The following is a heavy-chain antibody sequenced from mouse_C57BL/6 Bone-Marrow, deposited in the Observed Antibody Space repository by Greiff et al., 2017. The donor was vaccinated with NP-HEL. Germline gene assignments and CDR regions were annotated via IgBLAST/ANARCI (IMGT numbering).Heavy chain of an antibody. D-gene: IGHD3-2*02. CDR3: ARTAQATRGYFDC. CDR1: GYTFTSYW. CDR2: INPSSGYT. V-gene: IGHV1-7*01. J-gene: IGHJ2*01. Sequence: QVQLQQSGAELAKPGASVKLSCKASGYTFTSYWMHWVKQRPGQGLEWIGYINPSSGYTKYNQKFKDKATLTADKSSSTAYMQLSSLTYEDSAVYYCARTAQATRGYFDCWGQGTTLTVSS.